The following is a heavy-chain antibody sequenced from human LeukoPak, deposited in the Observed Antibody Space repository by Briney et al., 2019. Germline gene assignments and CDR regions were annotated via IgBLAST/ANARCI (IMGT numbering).Heavy chain of an antibody. CDR2: IYHSGTT. CDR1: GAFITNSHW. D-gene: IGHD4-17*01. CDR3: ARGRDYGDYLV. V-gene: IGHV4-4*02. Sequence: KSSETLSLTCAVSGAFITNSHWWSWARQPPGKGLEWIGEIYHSGTTNYNPSLQSRVTISVDTSKNQFSLKLSSVTAADTAVYYCARGRDYGDYLVWGQGTLVTVSS. J-gene: IGHJ4*02.